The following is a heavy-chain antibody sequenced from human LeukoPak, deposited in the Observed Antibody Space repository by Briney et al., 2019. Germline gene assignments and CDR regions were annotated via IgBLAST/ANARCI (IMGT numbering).Heavy chain of an antibody. CDR1: GESFSGYS. D-gene: IGHD3-3*01. Sequence: SETLSLTCVVYGESFSGYSWSWIRQPPGKGLEWIGEINHSGSTNYNPSLKSRVTISVDTSKNQFSLKLSSVTAADTAVYYCAREIGITIFGVVTADGMDVWGQGTTVTVSS. CDR3: AREIGITIFGVVTADGMDV. CDR2: INHSGST. V-gene: IGHV4-34*01. J-gene: IGHJ6*02.